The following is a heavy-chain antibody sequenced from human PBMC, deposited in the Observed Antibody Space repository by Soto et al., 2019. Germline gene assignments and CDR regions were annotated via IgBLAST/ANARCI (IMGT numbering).Heavy chain of an antibody. CDR2: ISDSGSLT. J-gene: IGHJ4*02. CDR1: GFTFSAYY. D-gene: IGHD1-26*01. CDR3: ARALVLGVGALSQ. V-gene: IGHV3-11*01. Sequence: GGSLRLSCAASGFTFSAYYMSWIRQAPGKGLEWVSYISDSGSLTHYGDSVKGRFTISRGNAKASLYLQMDSLRAEDTAIYYCARALVLGVGALSQWGQGTLVTVSS.